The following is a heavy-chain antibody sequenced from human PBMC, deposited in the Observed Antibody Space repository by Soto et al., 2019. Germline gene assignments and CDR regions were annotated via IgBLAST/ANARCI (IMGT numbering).Heavy chain of an antibody. CDR2: ISYDGSNK. D-gene: IGHD3-22*01. Sequence: PGGSLRLSCAASGFTFSSYGMHWVRQAPGKGLEWVAVISYDGSNKYYADSVKGRFTISRDNSKNTLYLQMNSLRAEDTAVYYCAVPTYDSSLPPNDYWGQGTLVTVSS. CDR3: AVPTYDSSLPPNDY. J-gene: IGHJ4*02. V-gene: IGHV3-30*03. CDR1: GFTFSSYG.